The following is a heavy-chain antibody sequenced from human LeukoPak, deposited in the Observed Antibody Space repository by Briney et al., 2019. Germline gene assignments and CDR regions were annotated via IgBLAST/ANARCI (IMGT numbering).Heavy chain of an antibody. J-gene: IGHJ4*02. CDR1: GFTFSSYA. CDR3: VGFRATAGLY. Sequence: GGSPRLSCSASGFTFSSYAMYWVRQAPGKGLEYVSAITSNGGSAYYADSVKGRFTISRDNSRNTLYLQMISLRTENTAVYYCVGFRATAGLYWGQGTLVTVSS. V-gene: IGHV3-64D*06. CDR2: ITSNGGSA. D-gene: IGHD6-13*01.